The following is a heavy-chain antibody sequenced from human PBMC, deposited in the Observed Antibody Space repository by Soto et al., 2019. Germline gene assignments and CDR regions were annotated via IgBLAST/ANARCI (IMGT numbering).Heavy chain of an antibody. CDR2: IYYSGST. J-gene: IGHJ4*02. CDR3: AVVVTAPGPHDY. D-gene: IGHD2-21*02. Sequence: TSETLSLTCTVSGGSISSGGYYWSWIRQHPGKGLEWIGYIYYSGSTYYNPSLKSRVTISVDTSKNQFSLKLSSVTAADTAVYYCAVVVTAPGPHDYWGQGTLVTVSS. CDR1: GGSISSGGYY. V-gene: IGHV4-31*03.